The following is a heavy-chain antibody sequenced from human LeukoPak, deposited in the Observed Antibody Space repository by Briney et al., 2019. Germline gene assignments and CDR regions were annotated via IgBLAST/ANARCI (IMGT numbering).Heavy chain of an antibody. J-gene: IGHJ5*02. CDR2: IIPIFGTA. V-gene: IGHV1-69*05. Sequence: GASVKVSCKASGGTFSSYAISWVRQAPGQGLEWMGGIIPIFGTANYAQKFQGRVTINTDESTSTAYMELSSLRSEDTAVYYCARDCGGDCYFSSWGQGTLVTVSS. CDR1: GGTFSSYA. CDR3: ARDCGGDCYFSS. D-gene: IGHD2-21*02.